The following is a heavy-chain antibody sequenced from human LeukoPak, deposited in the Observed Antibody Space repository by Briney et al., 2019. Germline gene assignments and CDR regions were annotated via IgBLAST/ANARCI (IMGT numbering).Heavy chain of an antibody. CDR3: AKDLVGSRDAFDI. D-gene: IGHD6-13*01. Sequence: GGSLRLSCAASGFTFSSYSMNWVRQAPGKGLEWVSSISSSSSYIYYADSVKGRFTISRDNAKNSLYLQMNSLRAEDTAVYYCAKDLVGSRDAFDIWGQGTMVTVSS. CDR2: ISSSSSYI. J-gene: IGHJ3*02. V-gene: IGHV3-21*01. CDR1: GFTFSSYS.